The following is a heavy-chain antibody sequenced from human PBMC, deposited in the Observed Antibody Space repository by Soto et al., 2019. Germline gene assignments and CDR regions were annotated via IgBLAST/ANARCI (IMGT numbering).Heavy chain of an antibody. Sequence: QVQLVQSGGGVVQPGRSLRLSCAASGFTFSSYGMHWVRQAPGKGLEWLAIIWYDGNRKYYADSVKGRFTISRDNSKNTLSMQRNSLRFEDTAVYYCARDRCGADCDTRLDYWGQANLVTVSS. CDR2: IWYDGNRK. CDR3: ARDRCGADCDTRLDY. J-gene: IGHJ4*02. D-gene: IGHD2-21*02. CDR1: GFTFSSYG. V-gene: IGHV3-33*01.